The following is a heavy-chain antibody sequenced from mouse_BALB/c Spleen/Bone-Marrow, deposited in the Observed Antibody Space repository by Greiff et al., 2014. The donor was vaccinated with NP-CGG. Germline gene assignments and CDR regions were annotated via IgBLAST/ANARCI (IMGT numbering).Heavy chain of an antibody. Sequence: VQLQQSGAALVKPGASVKLSCTASGFNIKDTYMHWVKQRPEQGLEWIGRIDPANGNTKYDPKFQGKATITVDTSSNTAYLQLNSLTSEDDDAYYCANYYYGSHFDYWGQGTTLTVSS. CDR1: GFNIKDTY. D-gene: IGHD1-1*01. J-gene: IGHJ2*01. CDR3: ANYYYGSHFDY. V-gene: IGHV14-3*02. CDR2: IDPANGNT.